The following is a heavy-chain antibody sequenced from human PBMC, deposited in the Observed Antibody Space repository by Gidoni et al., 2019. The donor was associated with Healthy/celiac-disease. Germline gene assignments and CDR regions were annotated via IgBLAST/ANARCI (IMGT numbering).Heavy chain of an antibody. CDR1: GFTFSSYA. V-gene: IGHV3-30-3*01. D-gene: IGHD3-22*01. CDR3: ASAGDYYDSSGYHYFDY. Sequence: QVQLVESGGGVVQPGSSLRLSCAASGFTFSSYAMHWVRQAPGKGLEWVAVISYDGSNKYYADSVKGRFTISRDNSKNTLYLQMNSLRAEDTAVYYCASAGDYYDSSGYHYFDYWGQGTLVTVSS. J-gene: IGHJ4*02. CDR2: ISYDGSNK.